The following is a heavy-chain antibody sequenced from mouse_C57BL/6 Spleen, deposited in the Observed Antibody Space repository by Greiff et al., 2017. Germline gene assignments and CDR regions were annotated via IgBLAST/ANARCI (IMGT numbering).Heavy chain of an antibody. Sequence: QVQLQQPGAELVKPGASVKLSCKASGYTFTSYWMHWVKQRPGQGLEWIGMIHPNSGSTNYNEKFKSKATLTVDKSSSTAYMQRSSLTSEDSAVYYCARGSYYYGSDYWGQGTTLTVSS. CDR3: ARGSYYYGSDY. V-gene: IGHV1-64*01. D-gene: IGHD1-1*01. CDR2: IHPNSGST. CDR1: GYTFTSYW. J-gene: IGHJ2*01.